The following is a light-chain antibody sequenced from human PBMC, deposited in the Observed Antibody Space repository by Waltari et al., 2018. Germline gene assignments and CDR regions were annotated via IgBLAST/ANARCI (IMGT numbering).Light chain of an antibody. J-gene: IGKJ1*01. CDR1: ESLLIHDGKMH. CDR2: QVS. V-gene: IGKV2-30*01. CDR3: MLGTRPWT. Sequence: DVVMTQSPVSLSVTLGQPAPISCRCSESLLIHDGKMHLNWFPQRLGQSPRRLLYQVSDRDHGGPDRLSRGGSGAEFTQRSSRVEAEDGGLYFCMLGTRPWTFGPGTKVEIK.